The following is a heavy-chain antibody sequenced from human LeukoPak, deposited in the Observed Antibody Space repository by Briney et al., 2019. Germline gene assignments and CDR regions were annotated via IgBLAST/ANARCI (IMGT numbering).Heavy chain of an antibody. CDR1: GFTFSSYA. CDR3: AKASHYYDRGDY. V-gene: IGHV3-23*01. CDR2: ISGSGGST. J-gene: IGHJ4*02. D-gene: IGHD3-22*01. Sequence: GGSLRLSCAASGFTFSSYAMSWVRQAPGKGLEWVSAISGSGGSTYYADSVKGRFTISGDNSKNTLYLQMNSLRAEDTAVYYCAKASHYYDRGDYWGQGTLVTVSS.